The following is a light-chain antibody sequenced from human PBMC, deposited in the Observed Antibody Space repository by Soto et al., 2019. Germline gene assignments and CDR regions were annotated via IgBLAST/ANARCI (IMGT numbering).Light chain of an antibody. CDR2: DAS. CDR3: QQSHSLPFT. J-gene: IGKJ3*01. CDR1: QTIDRS. Sequence: DVQMTQSPPSLSASVGDRVTITCRASQTIDRSLNWYQQKPGKAPNLLIYDASNLQSGVPSRCSGSGSGTDFTLTISSLQPDDFATYACQQSHSLPFTFGPGTKVDIK. V-gene: IGKV1-39*01.